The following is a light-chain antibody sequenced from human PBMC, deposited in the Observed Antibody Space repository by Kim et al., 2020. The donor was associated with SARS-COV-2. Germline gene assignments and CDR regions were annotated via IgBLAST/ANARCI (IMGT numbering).Light chain of an antibody. J-gene: IGLJ2*01. V-gene: IGLV2-23*01. CDR2: EGS. Sequence: QSALTQPASVSGSPGQSLTISCTGTSRDIGIYSLVSWYQQYPGEAPKLMIYEGSKRPSGVSPRFSGSKSGNTASLTISNLQAEDEADYYCCSHAGGGTMLFGGGTQLTVL. CDR3: CSHAGGGTML. CDR1: SRDIGIYSL.